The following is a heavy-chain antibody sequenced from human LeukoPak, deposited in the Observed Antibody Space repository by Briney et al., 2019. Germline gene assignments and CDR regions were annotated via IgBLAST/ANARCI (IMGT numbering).Heavy chain of an antibody. D-gene: IGHD6-19*01. CDR3: ARGRILSQWLEYFQH. J-gene: IGHJ1*01. V-gene: IGHV1-8*01. CDR2: MNPNSGNT. Sequence: AAVKVSCKASGGTFSTYYAINWVRQATGQGVEWMGWMNPNSGNTGYAQKFQGRVTMTRNTSISTAYMELSSLRSEDTAVYYCARGRILSQWLEYFQHWGQGTLVTVSS. CDR1: GGTFSTYYA.